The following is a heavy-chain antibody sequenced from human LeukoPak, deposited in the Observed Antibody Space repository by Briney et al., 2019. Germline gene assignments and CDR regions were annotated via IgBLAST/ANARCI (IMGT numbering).Heavy chain of an antibody. D-gene: IGHD3-10*01. CDR2: INHSGST. CDR3: ARGPRITMVRGVITFDY. J-gene: IGHJ4*02. CDR1: GGSFSGYY. Sequence: PSETLSLTCAVYGGSFSGYYWSWIRQPPGKGLEWIGEINHSGSTNYNPYPKSRVTISVDTSKNQFSLKLSSVTAADTAVYYCARGPRITMVRGVITFDYWGQGTLVTVSS. V-gene: IGHV4-34*01.